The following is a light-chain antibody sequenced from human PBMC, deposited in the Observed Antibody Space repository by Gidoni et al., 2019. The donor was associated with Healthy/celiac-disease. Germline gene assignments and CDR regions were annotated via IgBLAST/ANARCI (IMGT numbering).Light chain of an antibody. V-gene: IGKV3-15*01. CDR2: GAS. CDR1: QSVSSN. Sequence: EIVMTQSPATLSVPPGERATLSCRASQSVSSNLAWYQQKPGQAPRLLIYGASTRATGIPAMFSGSGSGTEFTLTISSLQSEDFAVYYCQQYNNWPPLTFGGGTKVEIK. CDR3: QQYNNWPPLT. J-gene: IGKJ4*01.